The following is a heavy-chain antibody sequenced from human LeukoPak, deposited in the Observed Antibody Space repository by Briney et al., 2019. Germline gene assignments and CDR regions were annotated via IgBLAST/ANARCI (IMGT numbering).Heavy chain of an antibody. J-gene: IGHJ4*02. V-gene: IGHV3-11*01. Sequence: GGSLRLSCAASGFTFSDYYVSWIRQAPGKGLEWVSYISSSGSTIYYADSVEGRFTISRDNAKNSLYLQMNSLRAEDTAVYYCARDHCSSTSCYIGYWGQGTLVTVSS. CDR3: ARDHCSSTSCYIGY. CDR2: ISSSGSTI. D-gene: IGHD2-2*02. CDR1: GFTFSDYY.